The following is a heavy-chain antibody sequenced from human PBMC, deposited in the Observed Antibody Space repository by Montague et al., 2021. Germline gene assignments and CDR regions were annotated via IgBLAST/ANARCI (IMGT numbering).Heavy chain of an antibody. D-gene: IGHD4-23*01. V-gene: IGHV3-48*02. CDR1: GFIFTTYG. Sequence: SLRLSCAGSGFIFTTYGMNWVRQAPGKGLEWVSYISSSSTFINYVDSVRGRFTIFRDNAKNTVYLQMNSLRDEDTAMYYCVRDPGGGNNLDCWGQGTLVTVSS. CDR2: ISSSSTFI. CDR3: VRDPGGGNNLDC. J-gene: IGHJ4*02.